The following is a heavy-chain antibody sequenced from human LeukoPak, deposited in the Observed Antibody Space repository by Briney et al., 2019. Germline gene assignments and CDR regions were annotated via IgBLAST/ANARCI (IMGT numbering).Heavy chain of an antibody. D-gene: IGHD6-13*01. Sequence: SETLSLTCTVSGGSISSSSYYWGWIRQPPGKGLEWIGSIYYSGSTYYNPSLKSRVTISVDTSKNQFSLKLSSVTAADTAVYYCQHGYSSSWYVSPLNYYMDVWGKGTTVTVSS. J-gene: IGHJ6*03. V-gene: IGHV4-39*07. CDR3: QHGYSSSWYVSPLNYYMDV. CDR2: IYYSGST. CDR1: GGSISSSSYY.